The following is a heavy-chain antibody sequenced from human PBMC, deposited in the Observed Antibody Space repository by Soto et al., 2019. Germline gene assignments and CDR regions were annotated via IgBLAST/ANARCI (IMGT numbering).Heavy chain of an antibody. D-gene: IGHD2-2*01. CDR3: SRPYCGSNSCHNWFDT. CDR2: INPNSGGT. J-gene: IGHJ5*02. CDR1: GYIFTDYY. V-gene: IGHV1-2*02. Sequence: ASVKVSCKASGYIFTDYYMNWVRQAPGQGLEWMGWINPNSGGTNYAQKFQGRVTMTTDTSISTAYMELSRLRSDDTAVYYCSRPYCGSNSCHNWFDTWGQGTLVTVSS.